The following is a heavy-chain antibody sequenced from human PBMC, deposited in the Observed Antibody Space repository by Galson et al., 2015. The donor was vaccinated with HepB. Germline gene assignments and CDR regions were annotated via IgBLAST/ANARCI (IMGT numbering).Heavy chain of an antibody. CDR3: TTLTSNTGNYYYDSSGYGGAVDY. D-gene: IGHD3-22*01. J-gene: IGHJ4*02. CDR1: GFTFSNAW. CDR2: IKSKTDGGTT. Sequence: SLRLSCAASGFTFSNAWMNWVRQAPGKGLEWVGRIKSKTDGGTTDYAAPVKGRFTISRDDSKNTLYLQMNSLKTEDTAVYYCTTLTSNTGNYYYDSSGYGGAVDYWGQGTLVTVSS. V-gene: IGHV3-15*07.